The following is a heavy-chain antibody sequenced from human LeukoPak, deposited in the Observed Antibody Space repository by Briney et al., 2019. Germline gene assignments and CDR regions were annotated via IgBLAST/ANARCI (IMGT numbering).Heavy chain of an antibody. D-gene: IGHD4-17*01. V-gene: IGHV3-23*01. CDR1: GFTFSSYD. J-gene: IGHJ4*02. CDR3: AKDKATVTWFDY. Sequence: PGGSLRLSCAASGFTFSSYDMSWVRQAPGKGQEWVSAISGGGGSTYYADSVKGRFTISRDNSKNTLYLQMNSLRAEDTAVYYCAKDKATVTWFDYWGQGTLVTVSS. CDR2: ISGGGGST.